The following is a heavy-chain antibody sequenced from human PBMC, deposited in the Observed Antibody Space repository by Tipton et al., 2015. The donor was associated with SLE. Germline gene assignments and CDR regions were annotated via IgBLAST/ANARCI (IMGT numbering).Heavy chain of an antibody. Sequence: TLSLTCTVSGGSISSGGYYWSWIRQHPGQGLEWIGYIYYSGSTYYNPSLKSRVTISVDTSKNQFSLKLSSVTAADTAVYYCARAPEIFGVVIDAFDIWGQGTMVTVSS. CDR3: ARAPEIFGVVIDAFDI. CDR2: IYYSGST. CDR1: GGSISSGGYY. V-gene: IGHV4-31*03. D-gene: IGHD3-3*01. J-gene: IGHJ3*02.